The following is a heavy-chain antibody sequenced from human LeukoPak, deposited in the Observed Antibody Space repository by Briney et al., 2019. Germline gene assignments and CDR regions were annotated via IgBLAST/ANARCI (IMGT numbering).Heavy chain of an antibody. CDR3: ARGALVPEY. V-gene: IGHV3-7*01. CDR1: GFTFSSYW. D-gene: IGHD2-2*01. J-gene: IGHJ4*02. CDR2: IKQDGSGE. Sequence: PVGSLRLSCAASGFTFSSYWMSWVRQAPGKGLEWVANIKQDGSGEYYVDSVKGRFTISRDNAKNSLYLQMNSLRAEDTAVYYCARGALVPEYWGQGTLVTVSS.